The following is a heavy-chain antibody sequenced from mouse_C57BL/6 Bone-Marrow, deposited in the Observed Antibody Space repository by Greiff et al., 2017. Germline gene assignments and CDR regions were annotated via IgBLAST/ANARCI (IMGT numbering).Heavy chain of an antibody. CDR3: ASYGNYRR. CDR1: GYTFTSYW. CDR2: IYPGSGST. J-gene: IGHJ2*01. D-gene: IGHD2-1*01. Sequence: QVHVKQPGAELVKPGASVKMSCKASGYTFTSYWITWVKQRPGQGLEWIGDIYPGSGSTNYNEKFKSKATLTVDTSSSTAYMQLSSLTSEDSAVYYCASYGNYRRWGQGTTLTVSS. V-gene: IGHV1-55*01.